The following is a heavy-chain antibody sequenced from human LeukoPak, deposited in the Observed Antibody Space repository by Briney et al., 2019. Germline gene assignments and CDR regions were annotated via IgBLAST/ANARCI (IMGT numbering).Heavy chain of an antibody. V-gene: IGHV3-73*01. CDR3: TTPIAVAGTDDY. J-gene: IGHJ4*02. D-gene: IGHD6-19*01. CDR2: IRSKANSYAT. CDR1: GFTFSGSA. Sequence: GGSLRLSCAASGFTFSGSAMHWVRQASGKGLEWVGCIRSKANSYATAYAASVKGRFTISRDDSKNTAYLQMNSLKTEDTAVYYCTTPIAVAGTDDYWGQGTLVTVSS.